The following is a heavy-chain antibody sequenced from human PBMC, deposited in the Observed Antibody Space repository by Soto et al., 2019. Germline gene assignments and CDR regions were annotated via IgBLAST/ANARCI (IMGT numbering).Heavy chain of an antibody. D-gene: IGHD2-8*01. CDR3: ARDVSPGTSTLYLDAFEI. V-gene: IGHV3-7*05. J-gene: IGHJ3*02. CDR2: IKKDGSRT. Sequence: EAQLVESGGGLVQPGGSLRLSCEASGFSLGSYWMTWVRQAPGKGLAWVANIKKDGSRTSYLDSVRGRFTISRDNVGNSLSLQMDSLRAEDTGLYFCARDVSPGTSTLYLDAFEIWGQGTMVTVSS. CDR1: GFSLGSYW.